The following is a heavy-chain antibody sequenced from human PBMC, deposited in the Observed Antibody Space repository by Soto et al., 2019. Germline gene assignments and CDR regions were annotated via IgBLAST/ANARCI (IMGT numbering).Heavy chain of an antibody. CDR1: GYSFTSYW. D-gene: IGHD6-19*01. J-gene: IGHJ4*02. V-gene: IGHV5-51*01. CDR3: ARLFDTSGWYDY. Sequence: GESLKISCKGSGYSFTSYWIGWVRQMPGKGLERMGIIYPGDSDTRYSLSFQGQVTISADKSITTTYLQWSSLKASDTAIYYCARLFDTSGWYDYWGQGTLVTVSS. CDR2: IYPGDSDT.